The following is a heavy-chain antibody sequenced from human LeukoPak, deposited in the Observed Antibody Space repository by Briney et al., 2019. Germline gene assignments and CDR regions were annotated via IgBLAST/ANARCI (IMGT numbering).Heavy chain of an antibody. CDR1: GFTFDDYA. Sequence: GRSLRLSCAASGFTFDDYAMHWVRQAPGKGLEWVYADSVKGRFTISRDNAKNSLYLQMNSPRAEDTALYYCAKDAQYSSGWYSDWGQGTLVTVSS. J-gene: IGHJ4*02. D-gene: IGHD6-19*01. CDR3: AKDAQYSSGWYSD. V-gene: IGHV3-9*01.